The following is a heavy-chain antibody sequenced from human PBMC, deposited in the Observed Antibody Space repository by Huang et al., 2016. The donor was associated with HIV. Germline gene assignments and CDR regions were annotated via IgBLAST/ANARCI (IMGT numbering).Heavy chain of an antibody. V-gene: IGHV3-30*03. CDR2: ISYDGSNK. J-gene: IGHJ1*01. CDR1: GFIFSNYG. Sequence: QVQLVESGGGVVQPGRSLRLSCAASGFIFSNYGMHWVRQAPGNGLEWVALISYDGSNKYYTDSVKGRFSISRDNSKNTLYLQMNSLRAEDTAVYYCALKGDSSGWEYFRHWGQGTLVTVSS. CDR3: ALKGDSSGWEYFRH. D-gene: IGHD6-19*01.